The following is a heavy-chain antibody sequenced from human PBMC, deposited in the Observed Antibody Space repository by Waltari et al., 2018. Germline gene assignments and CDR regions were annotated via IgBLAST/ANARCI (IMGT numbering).Heavy chain of an antibody. D-gene: IGHD1-1*01. J-gene: IGHJ4*02. CDR1: TFTFTASA. CDR2: ISADGSST. V-gene: IGHV3-64D*06. Sequence: EVQLVESGGGLVQPGGSLVLSCSASTFTFTASAMHWVGQAAGKGLEYVSSISADGSSTYYADSVKGRFTISRDNSKDTLYLHMSSLRREDTAVYYCVKERGLQRFFDSWGQGTLVTVSS. CDR3: VKERGLQRFFDS.